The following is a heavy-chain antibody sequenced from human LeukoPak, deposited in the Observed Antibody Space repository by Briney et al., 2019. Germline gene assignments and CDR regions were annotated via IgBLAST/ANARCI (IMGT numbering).Heavy chain of an antibody. J-gene: IGHJ4*02. D-gene: IGHD3-10*01. CDR1: GYTFTGYY. Sequence: ASVKVSCKASGYTFTGYYMHWVRQAPGQGLEWMGWINPNSGGTNYAQKFQGRVTMTRDTSISTAYMELSRLRSDDTAVYYCARDRVTMVRGVIPRPRLDYWGQGTLVTVSS. CDR3: ARDRVTMVRGVIPRPRLDY. CDR2: INPNSGGT. V-gene: IGHV1-2*02.